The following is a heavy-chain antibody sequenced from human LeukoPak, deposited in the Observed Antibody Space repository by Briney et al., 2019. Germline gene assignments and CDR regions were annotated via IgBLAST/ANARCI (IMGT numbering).Heavy chain of an antibody. CDR3: AREVRGYSYGYPYYYYYMDV. CDR2: ISSSGRTI. CDR1: GFIFSSYE. Sequence: GGSLRLSCAASGFIFSSYEMSWVRQAPGKGLEWVSYISSSGRTIYYADSVKGRFTISRDNAKNSLYLQMNSLRAEDTAVYYCAREVRGYSYGYPYYYYYMDVWGKGTTVTVSS. J-gene: IGHJ6*03. D-gene: IGHD5-18*01. V-gene: IGHV3-48*03.